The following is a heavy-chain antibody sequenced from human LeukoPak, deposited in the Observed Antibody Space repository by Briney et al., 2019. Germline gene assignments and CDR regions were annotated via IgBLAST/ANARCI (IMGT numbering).Heavy chain of an antibody. CDR2: SYYSGSP. Sequence: SETLSLTCTVSGGPISTSRYYWGWIRQPPGKRLEWIGSSYYSGSPYYNPSLKSRVTISVDTSKNQFSLSLTSVTAADTALYYCAIPNSVGPLGSFHLWGQGTMVTVSS. J-gene: IGHJ3*01. CDR1: GGPISTSRYY. D-gene: IGHD2-15*01. V-gene: IGHV4-39*01. CDR3: AIPNSVGPLGSFHL.